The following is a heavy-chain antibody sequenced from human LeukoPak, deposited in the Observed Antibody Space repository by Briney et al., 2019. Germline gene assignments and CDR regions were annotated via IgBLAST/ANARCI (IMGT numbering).Heavy chain of an antibody. Sequence: ASVKVSCKASGYTFTSYGISWVRQAPGQGLEWMGWISAYNGNTNYAQKLQGRVTMTTDTSTSTAYMELRSLRSDDTAVYYCARDVGSRYDPSLIFDYWGQGTLVTVSS. J-gene: IGHJ4*02. CDR2: ISAYNGNT. CDR1: GYTFTSYG. CDR3: ARDVGSRYDPSLIFDY. V-gene: IGHV1-18*01. D-gene: IGHD5-12*01.